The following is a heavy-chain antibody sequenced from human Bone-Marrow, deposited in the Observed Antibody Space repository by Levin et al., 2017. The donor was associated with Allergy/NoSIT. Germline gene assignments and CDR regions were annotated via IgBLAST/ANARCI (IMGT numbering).Heavy chain of an antibody. Sequence: SETLSLTCTVSGGSISSDIHHWGWIRQPPGKGLEWIGSIHQSGTTHYNPSLKSRVTISVDMSKNHFSLNLDSVTAADTAVYYCARRLGRAAAYEGAFDVWGQGTMVTVSS. V-gene: IGHV4-39*01. J-gene: IGHJ3*01. CDR2: IHQSGTT. CDR1: GGSISSDIHH. CDR3: ARRLGRAAAYEGAFDV. D-gene: IGHD6-13*01.